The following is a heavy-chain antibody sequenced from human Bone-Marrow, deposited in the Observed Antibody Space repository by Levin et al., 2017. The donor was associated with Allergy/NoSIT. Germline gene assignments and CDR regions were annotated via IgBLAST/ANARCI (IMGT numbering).Heavy chain of an antibody. D-gene: IGHD4-23*01. CDR2: IYHGGHT. CDR1: GDSVSHYY. CDR3: VRRGRVGGYGGYKGVDPTAPSLVMSPFTISWDTATTLAPLKLTAVPAADTAVYYGARRGRVGGYDGYNWLDP. J-gene: IGHJ5*02. Sequence: SETLSLTCAVSGDSVSHYYWSWIRQSPGQGLEWIGYIYHGGHTNYSPSLKSRVTISVDTSKNQVSLKLTSVTAADTAADYFVRRGRVGGYGGYKGVDPTAPSLVMSPFTISWDTATTLAPLKLTAVPAADTAVYYGARRGRVGGYDGYNWLDPWGRGTLVTVSS. V-gene: IGHV4-59*08.